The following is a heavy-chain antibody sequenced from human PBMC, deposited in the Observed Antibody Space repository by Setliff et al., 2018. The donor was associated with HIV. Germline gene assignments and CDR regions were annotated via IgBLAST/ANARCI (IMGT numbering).Heavy chain of an antibody. CDR3: ARPYTVWVYGMDL. CDR1: GDSISSSSYY. V-gene: IGHV4-39*01. CDR2: IDYSGST. D-gene: IGHD2-8*01. J-gene: IGHJ6*02. Sequence: SETLSLTCTVSGDSISSSSYYWGWIRQPPGKGLESIGSIDYSGSTYYNPSLRSRVTISVDTPKNQFSLKLTSVTAEDTAVYYCARPYTVWVYGMDLWGQGTTVTVSS.